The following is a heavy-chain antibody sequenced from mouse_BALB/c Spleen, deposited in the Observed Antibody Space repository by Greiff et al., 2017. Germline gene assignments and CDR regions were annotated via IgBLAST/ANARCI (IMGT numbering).Heavy chain of an antibody. Sequence: VQLQQSGAGLVKPGASVKLSCKASGYTFTEYIIHWVKQRSGQGLEWIGWFYPGSGSIKYNEKFKDKATLTADKSSSTVYMELSRVTSEDSAVYFCARHEVRDYGNYAWFAYWGQGTLVTVSA. CDR3: ARHEVRDYGNYAWFAY. V-gene: IGHV1-62-2*01. D-gene: IGHD2-1*01. CDR2: FYPGSGSI. J-gene: IGHJ3*01. CDR1: GYTFTEYI.